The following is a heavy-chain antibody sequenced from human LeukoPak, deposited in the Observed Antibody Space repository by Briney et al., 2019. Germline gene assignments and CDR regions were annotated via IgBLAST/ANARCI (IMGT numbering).Heavy chain of an antibody. CDR1: GFTFSNYG. V-gene: IGHV3-30*02. CDR2: TLLNGNNN. Sequence: PGGSLRLSCAASGFTFSNYGMHWVRQAPGKGLEWVALTLLNGNNNYYADSVKGRFTISRDNSKNTLYLQMNSLRPEDTAVYSCARDRLEALAGTRGFDYWGQGILVTVSP. CDR3: ARDRLEALAGTRGFDY. D-gene: IGHD6-19*01. J-gene: IGHJ4*02.